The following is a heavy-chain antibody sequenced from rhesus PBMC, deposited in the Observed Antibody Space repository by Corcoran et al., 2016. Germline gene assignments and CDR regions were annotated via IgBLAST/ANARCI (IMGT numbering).Heavy chain of an antibody. CDR3: ARDPLEEYFDL. CDR2: LTSVWDH. V-gene: IGHV4-122*02. D-gene: IGHD1-38*01. J-gene: IGHJ2*01. Sequence: QVQLQESGPGLVKPSETLSPTCAISGGSISRGYNYWSWIRQPPGKGLEWIWYLTSVWDHTYTPSPQGPVTHSRDPSQNPFSPKPAPVAAADQAVYYCARDPLEEYFDLWGPGTPIPIPS. CDR1: GGSISRGYNY.